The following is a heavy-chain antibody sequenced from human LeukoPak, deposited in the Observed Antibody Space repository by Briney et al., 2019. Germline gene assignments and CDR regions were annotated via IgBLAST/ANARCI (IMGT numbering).Heavy chain of an antibody. V-gene: IGHV1-2*06. Sequence: ASVKVSCKASGYTFTGYYMHWVRQAPGQGPEWMGRINPNSGGTNYAQKFQGRVTMTRDTSTSTAYMELSRLRSDDTAVYYCARARSLGRFDPWGQGTLVTVSS. J-gene: IGHJ5*02. CDR3: ARARSLGRFDP. CDR2: INPNSGGT. CDR1: GYTFTGYY.